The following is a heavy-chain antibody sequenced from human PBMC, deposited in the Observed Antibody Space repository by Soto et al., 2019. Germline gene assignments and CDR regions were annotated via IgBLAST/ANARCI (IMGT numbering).Heavy chain of an antibody. CDR1: GFTFSSYW. CDR3: SGVSRAAAGGPS. D-gene: IGHD6-13*01. J-gene: IGHJ4*02. V-gene: IGHV3-7*03. CDR2: IKQEGSEK. Sequence: EVQLVESGGGLVQPGGSLRLSCVASGFTFSSYWMSWARQVPGRGLEWLAKIKQEGSEKNYVDSVRGRFTISDDNAKSSPYLAMSGMRAADAAVYFCSGVSRAAAGGPSWGQGPLVTVSS.